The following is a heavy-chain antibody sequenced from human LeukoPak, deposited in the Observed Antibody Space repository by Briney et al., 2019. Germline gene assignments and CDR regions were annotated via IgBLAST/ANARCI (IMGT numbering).Heavy chain of an antibody. CDR2: IYHGGNT. CDR3: ARVPRSYYYYYYMDV. J-gene: IGHJ6*03. Sequence: SQTLSLTCTVSGGSISIGGYHWGWIRQPPGKGLERIGYIYHGGNTYYNPSLKSRVTMSVDSSKNQFSLKVSSVTAADTAVYYCARVPRSYYYYYYMDVWGKGTTVTVSS. CDR1: GGSISIGGYH. V-gene: IGHV4-30-2*01.